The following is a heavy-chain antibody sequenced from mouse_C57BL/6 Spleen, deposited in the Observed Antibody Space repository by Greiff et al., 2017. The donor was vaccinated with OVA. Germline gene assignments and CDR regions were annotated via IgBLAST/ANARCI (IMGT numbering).Heavy chain of an antibody. CDR3: AREEGVRQGFDY. CDR1: GYTFTSYW. D-gene: IGHD2-14*01. Sequence: VQLQQPGAELVKPGASVKMSCKASGYTFTSYWITWVKQRPGQGLEWIGDIYPGSGSTNYNEKFKSKATLTVDTSSSTAYMQLSSLTSEDSAVYYCAREEGVRQGFDYWGQGTTLTVST. J-gene: IGHJ2*01. V-gene: IGHV1-55*01. CDR2: IYPGSGST.